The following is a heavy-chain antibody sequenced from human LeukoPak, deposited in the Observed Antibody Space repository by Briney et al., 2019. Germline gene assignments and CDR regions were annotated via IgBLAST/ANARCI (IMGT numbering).Heavy chain of an antibody. D-gene: IGHD2-21*01. CDR1: GGSISSSSYY. CDR2: IYYSGST. Sequence: SSETLSLTCTVSGGSISSSSYYWGWIRQPPGKGLEWIGSIYYSGSTYYNPSLKSRVTISVDTSKNQFSLKLSSVTAADTAVYYCAREIVGNAFDIWGQGTMVTVSS. V-gene: IGHV4-39*07. J-gene: IGHJ3*02. CDR3: AREIVGNAFDI.